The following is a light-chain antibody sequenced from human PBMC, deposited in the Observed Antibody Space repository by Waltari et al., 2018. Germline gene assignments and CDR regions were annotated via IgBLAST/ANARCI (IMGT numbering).Light chain of an antibody. Sequence: EIVLTQSPAPLSYPPGERATLSCRASQSVSSYIAWYQQKPGQAPRLLIYDASNRATGIPARFSGSGSGTDFTLTITSLEPEDFTVYYCQHRSNWPLTFGGGTKVEIK. CDR2: DAS. V-gene: IGKV3-11*01. J-gene: IGKJ4*01. CDR3: QHRSNWPLT. CDR1: QSVSSY.